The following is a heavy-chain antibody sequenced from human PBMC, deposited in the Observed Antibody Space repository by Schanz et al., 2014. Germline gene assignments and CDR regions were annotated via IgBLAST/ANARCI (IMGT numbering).Heavy chain of an antibody. Sequence: QVQLVESGGGVVQPGRSLRLSCAASGFTMITYAMHWVRQPPGKGLEWVAIITYDGSNTYHADSVKGRFTISRDNSKNTLYLQMNSLRSDDTAVYYCARKGMPPIWSGYPYFFDFWGQGTLVTVSS. D-gene: IGHD3-3*01. CDR2: ITYDGSNT. CDR1: GFTMITYA. V-gene: IGHV3-30*04. CDR3: ARKGMPPIWSGYPYFFDF. J-gene: IGHJ4*02.